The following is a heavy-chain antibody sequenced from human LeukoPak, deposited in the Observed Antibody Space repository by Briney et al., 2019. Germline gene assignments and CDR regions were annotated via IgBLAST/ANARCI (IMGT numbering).Heavy chain of an antibody. CDR1: GGTFSSYA. V-gene: IGHV1-69*05. J-gene: IGHJ5*02. Sequence: VASVKVSCKASGGTFSSYAISWVRQAPGQGLEWMGGIIPIFGTANYAQKFQGRVTITTDESTSTAYMELSSLRSEDTAVYYCATDRRSYYDRLPPRRNNWFDPWGQGTLVTVSS. CDR2: IIPIFGTA. D-gene: IGHD3-22*01. CDR3: ATDRRSYYDRLPPRRNNWFDP.